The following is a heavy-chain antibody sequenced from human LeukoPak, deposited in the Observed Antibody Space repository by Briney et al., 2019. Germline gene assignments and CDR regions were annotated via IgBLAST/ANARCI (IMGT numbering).Heavy chain of an antibody. Sequence: PGGSLRLACAASGFTFSSYGMHWACQAPGKGREWVAVIWYDGSNKYYADSVKGRFTIYRDNSKNTLYLQMNSLRAEDTAVYYCAKGHSSSSSWIDYWGQGTLVTVSS. CDR3: AKGHSSSSSWIDY. CDR2: IWYDGSNK. CDR1: GFTFSSYG. V-gene: IGHV3-33*06. J-gene: IGHJ4*02. D-gene: IGHD6-6*01.